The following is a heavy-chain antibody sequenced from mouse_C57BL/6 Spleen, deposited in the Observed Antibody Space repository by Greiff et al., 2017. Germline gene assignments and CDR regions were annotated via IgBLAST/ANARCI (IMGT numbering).Heavy chain of an antibody. V-gene: IGHV3-6*01. J-gene: IGHJ2*01. CDR3: AREGDGNYEDYFDY. CDR2: ISYDGSN. Sequence: EVKLQESGPGLVKPSQSLSLTCSVTGYSITSGYYWNWIRQFPGNKLEWMGYISYDGSNNYNPSLKNRISITRDTSKNQFFLKLNSVTTEDTATYYCAREGDGNYEDYFDYWGQGTTLTVSS. CDR1: GYSITSGYY. D-gene: IGHD2-1*01.